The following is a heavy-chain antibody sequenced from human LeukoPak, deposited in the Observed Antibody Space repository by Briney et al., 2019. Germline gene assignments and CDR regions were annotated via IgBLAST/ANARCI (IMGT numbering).Heavy chain of an antibody. CDR3: ARGSTTVTTKDWLDP. D-gene: IGHD4-17*01. V-gene: IGHV3-74*03. CDR1: GFTFSSYW. CDR2: INTYGTST. Sequence: GGSLRLSCAASGFTFSSYWMHWVRHVPGKGLVWVARINTYGTSTTYGDSVEGRFTISRDNAKNTLDLEMNSLRDDDTAVYYCARGSTTVTTKDWLDPWGQGTQVTVSS. J-gene: IGHJ5*02.